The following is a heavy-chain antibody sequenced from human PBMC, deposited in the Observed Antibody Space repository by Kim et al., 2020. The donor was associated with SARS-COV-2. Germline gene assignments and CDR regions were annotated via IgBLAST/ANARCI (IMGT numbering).Heavy chain of an antibody. CDR3: ARGPDYTQYYYYYYGMDV. CDR2: INHSGST. J-gene: IGHJ6*02. CDR1: GGSFSGYY. Sequence: SETLSLTCAVYGGSFSGYYWSWIRQPPGKGLEWIGEINHSGSTNYNPSLKSRVTISVDTSKNQFSLKLSSVTAADTAVYYCARGPDYTQYYYYYYGMDVWGQGTTVTVSS. V-gene: IGHV4-34*01. D-gene: IGHD4-4*01.